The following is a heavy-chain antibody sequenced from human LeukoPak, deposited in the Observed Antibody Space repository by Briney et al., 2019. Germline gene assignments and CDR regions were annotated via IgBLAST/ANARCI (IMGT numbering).Heavy chain of an antibody. V-gene: IGHV3-33*01. D-gene: IGHD3-9*01. CDR3: ARDLGLTGYYNQPDY. CDR1: GFTFSSYG. Sequence: GGSLRLSCAASGFTFSSYGMHWVRQAPGKGLEWVAVIWYDGSNKYYADSVKGRFTISRDNSKNTLYLQMNSLRAEDTAVYYCARDLGLTGYYNQPDYWGQGTLVTVSS. CDR2: IWYDGSNK. J-gene: IGHJ4*02.